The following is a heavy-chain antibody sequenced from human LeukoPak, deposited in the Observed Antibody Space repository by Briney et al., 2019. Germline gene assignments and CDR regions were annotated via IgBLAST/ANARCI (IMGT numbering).Heavy chain of an antibody. CDR1: GFTFSDYY. D-gene: IGHD6-13*01. CDR3: ARDEQQLVPLFQH. J-gene: IGHJ1*01. V-gene: IGHV3-11*01. Sequence: KAGGSLRLSCAASGFTFSDYYMSWIRQAPGKGLEWVSYISSSGSTIYYADSVKGRFTISRDNAKNSLYLQLNSLRAEDTAVYYCARDEQQLVPLFQHWGQGTLVTVSS. CDR2: ISSSGSTI.